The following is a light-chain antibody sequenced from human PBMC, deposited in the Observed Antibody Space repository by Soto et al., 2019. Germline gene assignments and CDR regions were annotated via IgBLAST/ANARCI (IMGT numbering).Light chain of an antibody. Sequence: EIVMTQSPVTLSASPGESATLSCRASQSVDNNVAWYQQKPGQAPRLLIVGSFARATGIPARFSGSGSGTEFSLTISSLQSEDSAVYYCHQYNNWPPTFGQGTKVDIK. CDR2: GSF. CDR3: HQYNNWPPT. V-gene: IGKV3-15*01. CDR1: QSVDNN. J-gene: IGKJ1*01.